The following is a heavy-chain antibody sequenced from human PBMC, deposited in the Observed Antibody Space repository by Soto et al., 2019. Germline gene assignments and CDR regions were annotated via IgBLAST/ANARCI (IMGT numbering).Heavy chain of an antibody. CDR1: GVTFSSYT. Sequence: QVQLVQSGAEVRKPGSSVKVSCKASGVTFSSYTISWVRQAPGQGLEWMGRIIPVLGVANYAPKFQGRLTIIADEPTSTVYMDLSSLRSEDTVMYYARWLLNGDSDVSDFWGQGTFITVSS. J-gene: IGHJ3*01. V-gene: IGHV1-69*02. CDR2: IIPVLGVA. CDR3: RWLLNGDSDVSDF. D-gene: IGHD5-12*01.